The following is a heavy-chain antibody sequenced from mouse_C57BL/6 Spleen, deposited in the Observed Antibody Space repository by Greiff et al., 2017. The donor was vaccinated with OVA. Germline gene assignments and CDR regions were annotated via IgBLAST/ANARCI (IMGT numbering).Heavy chain of an antibody. CDR2: IDPSDSYT. CDR1: GYTFTSYW. J-gene: IGHJ1*03. Sequence: QVQLQQPGAELVKPGASVKLSCKASGYTFTSYWMQWVKQRPGQGLEWIGEIDPSDSYTNYNQKFKGQATLTVDTSSSTAYMQLSSLTSEDSAVYCCARTYYGSQYFDVWGTGTTVTVSS. CDR3: ARTYYGSQYFDV. V-gene: IGHV1-50*01. D-gene: IGHD1-1*01.